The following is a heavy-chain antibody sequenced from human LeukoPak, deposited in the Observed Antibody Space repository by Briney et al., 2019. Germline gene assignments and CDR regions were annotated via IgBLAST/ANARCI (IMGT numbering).Heavy chain of an antibody. Sequence: GRSLRLSCAASGFTFSSYAMHWVRQAPGKGLEWVAVISYDGSNKYYADSVKGRFTTSRDNSKNTLYLQMNSLRAEDTAVYYCARDEEDWYFQHWGQGTLVTVSS. D-gene: IGHD2-15*01. CDR2: ISYDGSNK. J-gene: IGHJ1*01. V-gene: IGHV3-30*04. CDR3: ARDEEDWYFQH. CDR1: GFTFSSYA.